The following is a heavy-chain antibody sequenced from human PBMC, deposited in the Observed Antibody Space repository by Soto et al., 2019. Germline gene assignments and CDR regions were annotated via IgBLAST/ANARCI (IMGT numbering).Heavy chain of an antibody. V-gene: IGHV1-69*13. D-gene: IGHD6-19*01. J-gene: IGHJ3*02. CDR1: GGTFSSYA. CDR3: ARDVGSGWSLLGAFDI. CDR2: IIPIFGTA. Sequence: SVKVSCKASGGTFSSYAISWVRQAPGQGLEWMGGIIPIFGTANYAQKFQGRVTITADESTSTAYMELSSLRSEDTAVYYCARDVGSGWSLLGAFDIWGQGTMVTVSS.